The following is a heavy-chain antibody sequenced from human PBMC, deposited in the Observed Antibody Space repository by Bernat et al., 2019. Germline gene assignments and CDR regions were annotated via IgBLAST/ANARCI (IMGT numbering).Heavy chain of an antibody. CDR1: GFTFSSYG. D-gene: IGHD5-24*01. V-gene: IGHV3-30*03. CDR2: ISYDGSNK. Sequence: QVQLVASGGGLVQPGRSLRLSCAAFGFTFSSYGMHWVRQALGKGLEWVAVISYDGSNKYYADSVKGRFTISRDNSKNTLYLQMNSLRAEDTAVYYCTRCDGYNYWVAYDILGQGTMVTVSS. J-gene: IGHJ3*02. CDR3: TRCDGYNYWVAYDI.